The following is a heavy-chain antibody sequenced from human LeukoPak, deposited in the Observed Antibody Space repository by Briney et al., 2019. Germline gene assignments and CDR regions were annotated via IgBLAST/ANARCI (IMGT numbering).Heavy chain of an antibody. V-gene: IGHV3-23*01. CDR1: GFTFTSDA. CDR2: TVSRGTT. J-gene: IGHJ5*02. D-gene: IGHD6-19*01. Sequence: GGSLRLSCVASGFTFTSDAMNWVRQAPGKGLEWVSSTVSRGTTQYADSVKGRFTVSRDTSKSTLYLQMNSLRADDTAVYYCAKCSTSAYTSGWCNWIDPWGQGTLVTVSS. CDR3: AKCSTSAYTSGWCNWIDP.